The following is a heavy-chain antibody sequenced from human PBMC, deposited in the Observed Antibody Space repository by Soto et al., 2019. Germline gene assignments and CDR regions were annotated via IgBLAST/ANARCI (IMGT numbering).Heavy chain of an antibody. V-gene: IGHV4-59*01. Sequence: SETLSLTCTVSGGSISSYYWSWIRQPPGKGLEWIGYIYYSGSTNYNPSLKSRVTISVDTSKNQVSLKLTSVTAADTAVYYCARDHPHSYGIYYFDYWGQGTLVTVLL. CDR2: IYYSGST. J-gene: IGHJ4*02. CDR1: GGSISSYY. CDR3: ARDHPHSYGIYYFDY. D-gene: IGHD5-18*01.